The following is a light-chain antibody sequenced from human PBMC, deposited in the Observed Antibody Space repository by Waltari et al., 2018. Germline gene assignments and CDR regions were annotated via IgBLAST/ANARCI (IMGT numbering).Light chain of an antibody. V-gene: IGKV1-33*01. CDR2: EAS. CDR1: EDITNY. J-gene: IGKJ5*01. CDR3: QQYHDLPT. Sequence: DIQMTQSPSSLSAPVGDRVTITCQATEDITNYLNWYQQKPGKAPKLLIYEASNLETGVPSRFSGSGSGTDFTFAISSLQPEDVATYYCQQYHDLPTFGQGTRLEIK.